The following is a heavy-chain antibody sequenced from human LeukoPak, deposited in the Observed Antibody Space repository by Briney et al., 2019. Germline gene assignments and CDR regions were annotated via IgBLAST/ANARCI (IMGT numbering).Heavy chain of an antibody. CDR3: AREVPVVVSRGYFDY. J-gene: IGHJ4*02. D-gene: IGHD3-22*01. V-gene: IGHV1-2*02. Sequence: ASVKVSCKASGYTFTGYYIHWVRQALGQGLEWMGWINSNSGGTNYAQKFQGRVTMTRDTSIRTAYMELSRLRSDDMAVYYCAREVPVVVSRGYFDYWGQGTLVTVSS. CDR2: INSNSGGT. CDR1: GYTFTGYY.